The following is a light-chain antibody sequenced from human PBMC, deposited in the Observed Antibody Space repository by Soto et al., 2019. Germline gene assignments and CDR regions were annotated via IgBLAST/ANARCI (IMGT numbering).Light chain of an antibody. J-gene: IGLJ2*01. CDR1: SSDIGGYNY. CDR2: DVS. CDR3: TSYSNTNTLV. V-gene: IGLV2-14*03. Sequence: QSVLTQPASVSGSPGQSITISCTGTSSDIGGYNYVSWYQQHPGKAPKLMIYDVSRRPSGISNHFSGSKSGTTASLTLSGLQAEDEADYYCTSYSNTNTLVFGGGTKVTVL.